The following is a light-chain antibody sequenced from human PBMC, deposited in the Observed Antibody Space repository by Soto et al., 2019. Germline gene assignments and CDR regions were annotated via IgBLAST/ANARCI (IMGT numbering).Light chain of an antibody. CDR3: HQRSSWPIT. CDR2: GIS. Sequence: ENVFTQSPSTVFWSPSESATLSCRASHRLSSSFLAWSQQKPGQAPRLLIYGISSRATGVPDRFSGSGSGTDFTLTISSVEPEDFAVYYCHQRSSWPITFWQGTPLEMK. J-gene: IGKJ5*01. CDR1: HRLSSSF. V-gene: IGKV3D-20*02.